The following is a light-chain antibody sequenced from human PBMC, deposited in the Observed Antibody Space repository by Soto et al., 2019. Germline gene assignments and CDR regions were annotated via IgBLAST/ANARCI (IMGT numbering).Light chain of an antibody. CDR1: TGAVTSGHY. Sequence: QTVVTQEPSLTVSPGGTVTLTCGSSTGAVTSGHYPYWFQQKPGQAPRTLIYDTIKKHSWTPARFSGSLLGGKAALTLSGAQPEDEAEYYCLLPYNGARHVVFGGGTKLTVL. V-gene: IGLV7-46*01. CDR2: DTI. CDR3: LLPYNGARHVV. J-gene: IGLJ2*01.